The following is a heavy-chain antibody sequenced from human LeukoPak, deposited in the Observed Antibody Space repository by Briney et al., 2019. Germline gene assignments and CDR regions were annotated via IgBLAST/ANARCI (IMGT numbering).Heavy chain of an antibody. CDR2: IWYDGSNK. CDR3: ATAVASSSGWYADY. D-gene: IGHD6-19*01. CDR1: GFTFRSYG. J-gene: IGHJ4*02. V-gene: IGHV3-33*01. Sequence: GGSLRLSCAASGFTFRSYGMHWVRQAPGKGLEWVAVIWYDGSNKYYADSVKGRFTVSRDNSKNTLYLQMNSLRAEDTAVYYCATAVASSSGWYADYWGQGTLITVSS.